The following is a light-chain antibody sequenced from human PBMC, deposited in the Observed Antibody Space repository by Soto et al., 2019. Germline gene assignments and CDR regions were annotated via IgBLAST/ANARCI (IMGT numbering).Light chain of an antibody. CDR3: QSYDNSLSVYF. Sequence: QAVVTQPPSVSGAPGQRVTISCTGSSSNIGAHYDVHWYQQLPGTAPKLLIYGNSNRPSGVPDRFSGSKSVTSASLAITGLQAGDEADYYCQSYDNSLSVYFFGTGTKLTVL. CDR2: GNS. CDR1: SSNIGAHYD. V-gene: IGLV1-40*01. J-gene: IGLJ1*01.